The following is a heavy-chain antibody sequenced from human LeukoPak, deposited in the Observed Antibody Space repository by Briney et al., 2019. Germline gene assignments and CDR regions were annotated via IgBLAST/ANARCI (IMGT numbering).Heavy chain of an antibody. V-gene: IGHV4-39*01. CDR3: ARLRSGWNNFDY. D-gene: IGHD6-19*01. Sequence: PSETLSLTCTVSGGSISSSSFYWGWVRQPPGKGLEWIGSLFHAESTSYNPSLKSRVTISVDTSKNLFSLRLSSVTAADTAVYHCARLRSGWNNFDYWGQGTLVTVSS. J-gene: IGHJ4*02. CDR2: LFHAEST. CDR1: GGSISSSSFY.